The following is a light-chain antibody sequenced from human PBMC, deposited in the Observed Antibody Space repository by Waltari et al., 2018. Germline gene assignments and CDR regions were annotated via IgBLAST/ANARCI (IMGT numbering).Light chain of an antibody. CDR3: QTGGHGTWV. Sequence: QLVVTQSPSASASLGASVKLTCTLSSGHSSNVIAWLQQHPERGPRYLMKVNSDGRHSKGAEIPDRFSGSSSGAERYLTISNLQSEDEADYYCQTGGHGTWVFGGGTKLTVL. J-gene: IGLJ3*02. V-gene: IGLV4-69*01. CDR2: VNSDGRH. CDR1: SGHSSNV.